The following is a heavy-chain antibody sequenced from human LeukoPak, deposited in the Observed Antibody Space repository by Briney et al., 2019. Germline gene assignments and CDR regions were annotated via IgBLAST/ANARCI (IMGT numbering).Heavy chain of an antibody. Sequence: GASVKVSCKVSGYTLGELSMHWVRQTPGKGLEWMGGFDLEDGKTIYAQNFQGRVTMTEDTSTDTAYMELSSLRSEDTAAYYCARRRSFQRVDAFDIWGQGTLVTVSS. CDR3: ARRRSFQRVDAFDI. J-gene: IGHJ3*02. V-gene: IGHV1-24*01. CDR2: FDLEDGKT. D-gene: IGHD1-14*01. CDR1: GYTLGELS.